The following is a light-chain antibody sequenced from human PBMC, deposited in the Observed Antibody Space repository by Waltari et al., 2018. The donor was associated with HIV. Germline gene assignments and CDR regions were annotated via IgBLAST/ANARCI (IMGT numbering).Light chain of an antibody. CDR2: DAS. Sequence: EIVLTQSPATLSLSPGERATLSCRASQSVSSFLAWYQQKPGQAPRLLIYDASNRATGIPARFSGSGSGTDFTLTISSLEPEDFAVYYCQHYNSWPGPAFGQGTKVEIK. V-gene: IGKV3-11*01. CDR3: QHYNSWPGPA. CDR1: QSVSSF. J-gene: IGKJ1*01.